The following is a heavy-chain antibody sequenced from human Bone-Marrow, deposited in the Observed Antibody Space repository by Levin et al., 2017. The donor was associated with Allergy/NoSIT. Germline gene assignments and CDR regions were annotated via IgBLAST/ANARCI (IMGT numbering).Heavy chain of an antibody. D-gene: IGHD2-8*02. V-gene: IGHV3-30-3*01. CDR3: ARGGLVLVMYRDY. J-gene: IGHJ4*01. Sequence: SCAASGFTFSSYSMHWVRQAPGKGLEWVALISYDGGNENYADSVKGRFTISRDNYKNTLYLQMNSLSAEDTAVYFCARGGLVLVMYRDYWCQGTLVTVAS. CDR1: GFTFSSYS. CDR2: ISYDGGNE.